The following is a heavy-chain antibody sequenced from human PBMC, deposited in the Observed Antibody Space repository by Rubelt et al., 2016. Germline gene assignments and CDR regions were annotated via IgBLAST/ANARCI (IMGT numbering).Heavy chain of an antibody. CDR2: ISAYNGNT. D-gene: IGHD2-2*03. V-gene: IGHV1-18*01. J-gene: IGHJ4*02. Sequence: APGQGLEWMGWISAYNGNTNYAQKFQGRVTITADKSTSTAYMELSSLRSEDTAVYYCARVPAGYCSSTSCYVSDYWGQGTLVTVSS. CDR3: ARVPAGYCSSTSCYVSDY.